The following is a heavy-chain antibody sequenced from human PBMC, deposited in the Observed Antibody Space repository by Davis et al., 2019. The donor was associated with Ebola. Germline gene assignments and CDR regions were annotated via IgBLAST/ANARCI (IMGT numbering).Heavy chain of an antibody. CDR2: ISAYNGNT. CDR3: ARDLGTVDDY. J-gene: IGHJ4*02. Sequence: ASVKVSCKASGGTFSSYAISWVRQAPGQGLEWMGWISAYNGNTNYAQKLQGRVTMTTDTSTSTAYMELRSLRSDDTAVYYCARDLGTVDDYWGQGTLVTVSS. D-gene: IGHD4-11*01. V-gene: IGHV1-18*01. CDR1: GGTFSSYA.